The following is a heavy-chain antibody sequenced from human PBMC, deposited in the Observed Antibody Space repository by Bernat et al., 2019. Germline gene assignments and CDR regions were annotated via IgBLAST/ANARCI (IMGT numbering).Heavy chain of an antibody. D-gene: IGHD2-2*01. J-gene: IGHJ4*02. Sequence: QVQLQQWGAGLLKPSETLSLTCTVYGGSFSGYYWSWIRQPPGKGLEWIGEINHSGSTNYNPSLKSRVTISVDTSNNQFSLKLSSVTAADTAVYYFAMRLGYCTSISCYPPIAYWRPVTLVPLSS. V-gene: IGHV4-34*01. CDR2: INHSGST. CDR1: GGSFSGYY. CDR3: AMRLGYCTSISCYPPIAY.